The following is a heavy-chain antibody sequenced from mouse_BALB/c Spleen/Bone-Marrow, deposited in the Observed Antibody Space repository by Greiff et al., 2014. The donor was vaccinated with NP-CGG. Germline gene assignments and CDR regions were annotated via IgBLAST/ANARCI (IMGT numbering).Heavy chain of an antibody. CDR1: GYTFTSYW. J-gene: IGHJ3*01. CDR2: IYPSDSYT. D-gene: IGHD4-1*01. V-gene: IGHV1-69*02. CDR3: TTGTRFAY. Sequence: VQLQQSGAELVRPGASVKLSCKASGYTFTSYWINWVKQRPGQGLEWIGNIYPSDSYTNYNQKFKDKVTLTVDKSSSTAYMQLSSPTSEDSAVYYCTTGTRFAYWGQGTLVTVSA.